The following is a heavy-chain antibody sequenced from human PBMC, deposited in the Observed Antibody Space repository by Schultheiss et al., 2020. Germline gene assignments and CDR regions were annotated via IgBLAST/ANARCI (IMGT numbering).Heavy chain of an antibody. J-gene: IGHJ4*02. Sequence: GGSLRLSCSASGFTFSSYAMYWVRQAPGKGLEYVSAISSNGGSTYYADSVKGRFTISRDDSKNTVHLQMNRLRVEDTAVYYCARPHNYGTPWYYFDYWGQGTLVTVSS. CDR1: GFTFSSYA. D-gene: IGHD5-18*01. CDR2: ISSNGGST. V-gene: IGHV3-64*04. CDR3: ARPHNYGTPWYYFDY.